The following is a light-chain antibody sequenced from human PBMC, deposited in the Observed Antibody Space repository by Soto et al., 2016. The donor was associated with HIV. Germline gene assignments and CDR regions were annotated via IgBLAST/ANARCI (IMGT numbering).Light chain of an antibody. CDR2: GTS. J-gene: IGKJ2*01. V-gene: IGKV1-NL1*01. CDR1: QAISNS. CDR3: QQTYNAPYT. Sequence: DIQMTQSPSSLSASIGDRVTITCRASQAISNSLGWYQQKPGKAPKLLVYGTSILQSGVPSRFSGGRSGTDYSLSISSLQPEDFATYYCQQTYNAPYTFGQGTNLQIK.